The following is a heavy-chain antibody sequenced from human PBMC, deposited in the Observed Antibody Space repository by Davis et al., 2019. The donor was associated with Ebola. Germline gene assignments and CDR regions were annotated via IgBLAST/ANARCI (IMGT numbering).Heavy chain of an antibody. CDR1: GGSISSGGYY. CDR3: ARGTGIPAAIHFLYYYYMDV. V-gene: IGHV4-31*03. D-gene: IGHD2-2*01. Sequence: PSETLSLTCTVSGGSISSGGYYWSWIRQHPGKGLEWIGYIYYSGSTYYNPSLKSRVTISVDTSKNQFSLKLSSVTAADTAVYYCARGTGIPAAIHFLYYYYMDVWGKGTTVTVSS. CDR2: IYYSGST. J-gene: IGHJ6*03.